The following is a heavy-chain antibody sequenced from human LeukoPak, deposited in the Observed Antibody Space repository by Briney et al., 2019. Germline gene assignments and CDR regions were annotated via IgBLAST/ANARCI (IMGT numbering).Heavy chain of an antibody. CDR3: ARMDYDSSRNAFDI. D-gene: IGHD3-22*01. CDR1: GYMFTGYY. CDR2: MNPNSGDT. Sequence: ASVKVSCKASGYMFTGYYMHWVRQTPGQGLEWMGWMNPNSGDTDYAQNFQGRVTMTRDTSTGTAYMEVNRLRSDDTAVYYCARMDYDSSRNAFDIWGQGTMVTVSS. V-gene: IGHV1-2*02. J-gene: IGHJ3*02.